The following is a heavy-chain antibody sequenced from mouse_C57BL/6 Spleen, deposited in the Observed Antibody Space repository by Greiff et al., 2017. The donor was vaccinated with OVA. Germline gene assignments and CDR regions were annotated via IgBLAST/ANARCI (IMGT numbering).Heavy chain of an antibody. J-gene: IGHJ4*01. CDR3: ARDYDGYYYAMDY. D-gene: IGHD2-12*01. V-gene: IGHV3-6*01. CDR1: GYSITSGYY. CDR2: ISYDGSN. Sequence: EVQLQESGPGLVKPSQSLSLTCSVTGYSITSGYYWNWIRQLPGNKLEWMGYISYDGSNNYNPSLKNRISITRDTSKNQFCLKLNSVTTEDTATYYCARDYDGYYYAMDYWGQGTSVTVSS.